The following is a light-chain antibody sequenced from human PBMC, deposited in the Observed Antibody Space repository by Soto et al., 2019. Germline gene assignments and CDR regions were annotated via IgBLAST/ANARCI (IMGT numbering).Light chain of an antibody. Sequence: DVVLTQSPDSLAMSLGETATITCKTSQNALFSASNKNYIAWYQRRPGQPLKLLFYWASTRASGVPERFSGSGSGTDFTLTISNLQPDDVATYYCQQYFSIPMFTFAQGTKLQIK. CDR2: WAS. J-gene: IGKJ2*01. CDR3: QQYFSIPMFT. V-gene: IGKV4-1*01. CDR1: QNALFSASNKNY.